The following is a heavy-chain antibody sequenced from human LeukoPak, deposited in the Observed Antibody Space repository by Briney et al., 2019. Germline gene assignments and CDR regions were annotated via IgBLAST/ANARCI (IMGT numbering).Heavy chain of an antibody. V-gene: IGHV4-34*01. CDR2: INHSGST. D-gene: IGHD6-13*01. J-gene: IGHJ4*02. CDR1: GGSFSGYY. Sequence: PSETLSLTCAVYGGSFSGYYWSWIRQPPGKGLEWIGEINHSGSTNYNPSLKSRVTISVDTSTNQFSLKLSSVTAADTAVYYCARGDEQQLAPFDYWGQGTLVTVSS. CDR3: ARGDEQQLAPFDY.